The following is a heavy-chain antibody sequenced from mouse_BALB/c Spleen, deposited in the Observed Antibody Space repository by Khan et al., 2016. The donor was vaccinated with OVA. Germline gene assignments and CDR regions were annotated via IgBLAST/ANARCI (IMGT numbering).Heavy chain of an antibody. D-gene: IGHD1-1*02. CDR3: ASWGWSYAIGY. V-gene: IGHV14-3*02. J-gene: IGHJ4*01. CDR1: GFNIKDTY. CDR2: IDPANGDT. Sequence: EVELVESGAELVKPGASVKLSCTASGFNIKDTYIHWVRQRPEQGLDYIGTIDPANGDTKYDPTFQGKATITTDTSSNTAYLHHSSLTSEDTAVSSCASWGWSYAIGYWGQGTSVTVSS.